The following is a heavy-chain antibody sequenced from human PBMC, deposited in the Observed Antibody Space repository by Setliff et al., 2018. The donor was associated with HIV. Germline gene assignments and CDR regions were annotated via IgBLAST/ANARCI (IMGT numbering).Heavy chain of an antibody. D-gene: IGHD1-26*01. J-gene: IGHJ3*01. CDR3: ARDRVVGATLDPLDL. V-gene: IGHV3-21*01. Sequence: GGSLRLSCEASGFSFQTYNMNWVRQAPGKGPESVASISGSGIYTYYADSLKGRFTISRDNAKNSLYLQMNSLRAEDTAVYYCARDRVVGATLDPLDLWGQGTMVTVSS. CDR1: GFSFQTYN. CDR2: ISGSGIYT.